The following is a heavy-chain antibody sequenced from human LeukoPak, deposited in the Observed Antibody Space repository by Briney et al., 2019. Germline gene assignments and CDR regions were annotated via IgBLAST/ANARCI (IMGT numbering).Heavy chain of an antibody. CDR2: ISAYNGNT. V-gene: IGHV1-18*01. D-gene: IGHD6-13*01. CDR1: GYTFTSYG. Sequence: ASVKVSCKASGYTFTSYGISWVRQAPGQGLEWMGWISAYNGNTNYAQKLQGRVTMTTDTSTSTAYMELRSLRSDDTAVYYCARECGSSWYYYCYGMDVWGQGTTVTVSS. J-gene: IGHJ6*02. CDR3: ARECGSSWYYYCYGMDV.